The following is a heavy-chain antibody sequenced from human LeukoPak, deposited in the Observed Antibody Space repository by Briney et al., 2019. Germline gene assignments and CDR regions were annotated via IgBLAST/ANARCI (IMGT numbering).Heavy chain of an antibody. J-gene: IGHJ4*02. CDR3: ARDRSTVAGIDF. D-gene: IGHD6-19*01. V-gene: IGHV3-7*01. Sequence: GGSLRLSCAASGFTFSTYWMAWVRQAPGKGLEWVAAIKPDGGDKYYVDSVKGRFTISRDDARNSLFLQMNSLRAEDTAVYYCARDRSTVAGIDFWGQGTLVTVSS. CDR2: IKPDGGDK. CDR1: GFTFSTYW.